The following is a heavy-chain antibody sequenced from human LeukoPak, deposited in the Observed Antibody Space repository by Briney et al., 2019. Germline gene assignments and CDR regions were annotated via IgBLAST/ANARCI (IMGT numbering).Heavy chain of an antibody. CDR2: IKQDGSEK. J-gene: IGHJ3*02. CDR1: GFTFSSYW. CDR3: AIIAVAAIRAFDI. V-gene: IGHV3-7*01. Sequence: QSGGSLRLSCAASGFTFSSYWMSWVRQAPGKGLEWVANIKQDGSEKYYVDSVKGRFTISRDNAKNSLYLQMNSLRAEDTAVYYCAIIAVAAIRAFDIWGQGTMVTVSS. D-gene: IGHD6-19*01.